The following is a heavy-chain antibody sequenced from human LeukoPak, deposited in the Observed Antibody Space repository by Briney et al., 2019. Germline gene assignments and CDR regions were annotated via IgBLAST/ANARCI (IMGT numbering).Heavy chain of an antibody. Sequence: SETLSLTCTVSGVSFISSYWSWVRQPPGKGLEYIGFIHHSGDTKYNPSLRSRVTMSVDTSKSQFSLRLSSVTAADSAVYYCARHNGVSYLDYWAQGTLVTVSS. CDR2: IHHSGDT. V-gene: IGHV4-59*01. J-gene: IGHJ4*02. D-gene: IGHD2-8*01. CDR3: ARHNGVSYLDY. CDR1: GVSFISSY.